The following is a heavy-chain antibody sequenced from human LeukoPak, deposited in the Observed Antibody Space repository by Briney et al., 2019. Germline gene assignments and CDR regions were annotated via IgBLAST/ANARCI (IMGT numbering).Heavy chain of an antibody. CDR1: GGSISSSY. CDR2: IYYSGST. CDR3: ARGAGKYYFHGMDV. Sequence: SETLSLTCTVSGGSISSSYWSWIRQPPGKGLEWIGPIYYSGSTNFNPSLKSRVTLSLDTSKNQFSLKLTSVTPADTAVYYCARGAGKYYFHGMDVWGQGTTVTVSS. J-gene: IGHJ6*02. V-gene: IGHV4-59*01.